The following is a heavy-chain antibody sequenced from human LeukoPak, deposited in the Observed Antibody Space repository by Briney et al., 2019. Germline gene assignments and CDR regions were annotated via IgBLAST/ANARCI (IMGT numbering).Heavy chain of an antibody. CDR2: IGTSDDTV. CDR1: GFTFSIYE. Sequence: GGSLRLSCAPSGFTFSIYEMNWVRQAPGKGLEWLSYIGTSDDTVYYADSVKGRFTISRDNSKNSVFLQMKSLRGEDTARYYCARGLRFDYWGQGALVTVSS. J-gene: IGHJ4*02. CDR3: ARGLRFDY. V-gene: IGHV3-48*03.